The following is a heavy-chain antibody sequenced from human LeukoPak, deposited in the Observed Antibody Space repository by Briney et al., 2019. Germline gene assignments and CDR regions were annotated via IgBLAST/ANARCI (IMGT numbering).Heavy chain of an antibody. CDR2: FSYSGNT. D-gene: IGHD1-26*01. CDR1: GGSISSYY. CDR3: ARGSFQYYFGY. V-gene: IGHV4-59*01. J-gene: IGHJ4*02. Sequence: MPSETLSLTCTVSGGSISSYYWNWVRQPPGKGLEWIGYFSYSGNTDYNPSLRSRVTISVDTSKNQLSLKLNSVTAADTAVYYCARGSFQYYFGYWGQGTLVTVSS.